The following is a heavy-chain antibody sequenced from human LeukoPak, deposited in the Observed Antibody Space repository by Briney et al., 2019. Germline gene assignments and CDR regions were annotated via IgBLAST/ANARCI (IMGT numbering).Heavy chain of an antibody. J-gene: IGHJ5*02. V-gene: IGHV3-21*01. Sequence: PGGSLRLSCAASGFTFSTYSMNWVRQAPGKGLEWVSSISSSSSYIYYADSVKGRFTISRDNAKNSLYLHMNSLRAEDTAVYYCARTGSYDFWSGYYFDWFDPWGQGTLVTVSS. CDR2: ISSSSSYI. CDR3: ARTGSYDFWSGYYFDWFDP. D-gene: IGHD3-3*01. CDR1: GFTFSTYS.